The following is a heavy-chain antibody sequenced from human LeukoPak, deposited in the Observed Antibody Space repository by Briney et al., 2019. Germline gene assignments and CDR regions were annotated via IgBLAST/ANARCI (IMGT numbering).Heavy chain of an antibody. J-gene: IGHJ6*02. V-gene: IGHV4-39*07. CDR2: IYYSGST. CDR1: GDSVSSTGYY. CDR3: ARGCSGGSCYSVYGDDYYYYGMDV. Sequence: RTSETLSLTCTVSGDSVSSTGYYWGWIRQPPGKGLEWIGTIYYSGSTYYNPSLKSRVTISVDTSKNQFSLKLSSVTAADTAVYYCARGCSGGSCYSVYGDDYYYYGMDVWGQGTTVTVSS. D-gene: IGHD2-15*01.